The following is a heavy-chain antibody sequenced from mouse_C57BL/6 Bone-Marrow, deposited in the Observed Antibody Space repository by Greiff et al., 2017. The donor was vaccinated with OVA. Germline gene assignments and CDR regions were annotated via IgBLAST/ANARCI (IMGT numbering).Heavy chain of an antibody. D-gene: IGHD1-1*01. CDR1: GFTFSDYG. CDR2: ISSGSSTI. CDR3: ARDYGSSWFAY. J-gene: IGHJ3*01. Sequence: EVKLVESGGGLVKPGGSLKLSCAASGFTFSDYGMHWVRQAPEKGLEWVAYISSGSSTIYYADTVQGRFTISRDNAKNTLFLQMTSRRSKDTAVDYCARDYGSSWFAYWGQGTLVTVSA. V-gene: IGHV5-17*01.